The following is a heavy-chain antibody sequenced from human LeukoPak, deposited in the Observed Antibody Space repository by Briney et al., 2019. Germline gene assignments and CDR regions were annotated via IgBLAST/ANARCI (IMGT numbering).Heavy chain of an antibody. CDR2: ISHDGGTK. CDR3: ARARGRWHLLPLDF. D-gene: IGHD1-26*01. V-gene: IGHV3-30*04. J-gene: IGHJ4*02. Sequence: GALRPSWAASGFSFKYFAINWVRQAPGKGVEWLAVISHDGGTKHYADSVKGRFTISRDNSNNSLSLQMNSLSAEDTAVYYCARARGRWHLLPLDFWGQGTLVTVSS. CDR1: GFSFKYFA.